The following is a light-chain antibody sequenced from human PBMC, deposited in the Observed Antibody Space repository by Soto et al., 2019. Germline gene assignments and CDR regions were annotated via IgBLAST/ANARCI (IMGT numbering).Light chain of an antibody. V-gene: IGKV1-5*01. J-gene: IGKJ1*01. CDR2: DAS. CDR1: QSISNW. Sequence: DIQMTQSPSTLSASVGDRVTITCRASQSISNWLAWYQQKPGKAPKLLIYDASSLESGVSSRFSGSGSGTEFTLTISRLQPDDFATYYCQQYNSYPRTFGQGTKVEIK. CDR3: QQYNSYPRT.